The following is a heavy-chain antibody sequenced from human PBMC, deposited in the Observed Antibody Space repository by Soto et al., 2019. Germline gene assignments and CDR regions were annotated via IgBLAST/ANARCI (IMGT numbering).Heavy chain of an antibody. CDR3: AGTYGHGPYYYGMDV. D-gene: IGHD3-16*01. Sequence: TAETLSLTCAVYGGSFSGYYWSWIRQPPGKGLEWIGKINHSGSTNYNPSLKSRVTISVDTSKNQFSLKLSSVAAADTAVYYCAGTYGHGPYYYGMDVWGQGTTVTVSS. CDR2: INHSGST. V-gene: IGHV4-34*01. J-gene: IGHJ6*02. CDR1: GGSFSGYY.